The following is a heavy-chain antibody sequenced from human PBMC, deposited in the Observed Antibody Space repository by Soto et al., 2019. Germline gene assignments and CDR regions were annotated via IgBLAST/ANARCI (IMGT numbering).Heavy chain of an antibody. D-gene: IGHD4-17*01. J-gene: IGHJ5*02. CDR3: ARHHMGIDYVGWFDP. CDR1: GGSISSSRYY. CDR2: IYYSGST. Sequence: PSETLSLTCTVSGGSISSSRYYWGWIRQPPGKGLEWIGSIYYSGSTYYNPSLKSRVTISVDTSKNQFSLKLSSVTAADTAVYYCARHHMGIDYVGWFDPWGQGTLVTVSS. V-gene: IGHV4-39*01.